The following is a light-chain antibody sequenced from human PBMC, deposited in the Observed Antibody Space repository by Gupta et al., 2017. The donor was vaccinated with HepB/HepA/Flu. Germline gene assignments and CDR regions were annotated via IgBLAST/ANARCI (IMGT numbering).Light chain of an antibody. CDR3: VTWDDSLNAYV. J-gene: IGLJ1*01. V-gene: IGLV1-44*01. CDR2: TND. CDR1: SSNIGHNL. Sequence: QPVLTQPPSASGTPGQRVTISCAGSSSNIGHNLVSWYQQFPGTAPKLLIYTNDQRPSGVPDRFSGSKSGTSASLAISGLQSEDEADYYCVTWDDSLNAYVFGTGTKVTVL.